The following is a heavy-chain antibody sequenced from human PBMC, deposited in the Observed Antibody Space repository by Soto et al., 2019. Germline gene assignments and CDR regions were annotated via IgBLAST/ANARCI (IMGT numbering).Heavy chain of an antibody. CDR2: ISVSGGST. Sequence: EVQLLEFGGALVQPGGSLRLSCAASGFTFSRYAMRWVRQAPGKGLEWVSSISVSGGSTYYADSVKGRFTVSRDNSKNTLYLQMNSLRAEDTAVYYCAKRDIVAAMKGYWGQGTLVTVSS. CDR3: AKRDIVAAMKGY. D-gene: IGHD5-12*01. J-gene: IGHJ4*02. V-gene: IGHV3-23*01. CDR1: GFTFSRYA.